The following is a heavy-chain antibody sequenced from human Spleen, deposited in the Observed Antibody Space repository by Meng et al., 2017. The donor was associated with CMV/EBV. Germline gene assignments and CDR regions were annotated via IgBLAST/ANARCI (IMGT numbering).Heavy chain of an antibody. Sequence: ASVKVSCKASGYTFTDYYMHRVRQAPGQGLEWMGWINPNNGGTNYAQNFQGRVTMTRDTSSSTAYMELSRLRSDDTAVYYCARDGLDRTYFDYWGQGTLFTVSS. CDR1: GYTFTDYY. CDR3: ARDGLDRTYFDY. J-gene: IGHJ4*02. CDR2: INPNNGGT. V-gene: IGHV1-2*02. D-gene: IGHD3-9*01.